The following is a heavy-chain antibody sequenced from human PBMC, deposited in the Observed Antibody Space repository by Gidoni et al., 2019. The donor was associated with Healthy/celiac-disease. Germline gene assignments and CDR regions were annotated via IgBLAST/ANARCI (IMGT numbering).Heavy chain of an antibody. CDR3: ARDRRSTTYYGMDV. V-gene: IGHV3-48*03. Sequence: EVQLVESGGGLVQPGGSLRLSCAASGFTFSSYDMNWVRQAPGKGLEWVSYISSSGSTIYYADSVKGRFTISRDNAKNSLYLQMNSLRAEDTAVYYCARDRRSTTYYGMDVWGQGTTVTVSS. CDR1: GFTFSSYD. D-gene: IGHD1-26*01. J-gene: IGHJ6*02. CDR2: ISSSGSTI.